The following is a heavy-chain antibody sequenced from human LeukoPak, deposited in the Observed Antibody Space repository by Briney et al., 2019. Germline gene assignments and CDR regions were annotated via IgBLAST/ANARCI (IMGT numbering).Heavy chain of an antibody. CDR2: VYHTGST. V-gene: IGHV4-38-2*01. Sequence: SETLSLTCAVSGYSISRGYYWALIRQPPGKGLEWIGTVYHTGSTYYNPSLDSRVTISVDTSKNEFSPNLKSVTAADTAVYYCARAGWIITSGIDYWGQGALVTVSS. D-gene: IGHD3-10*01. CDR1: GYSISRGYY. CDR3: ARAGWIITSGIDY. J-gene: IGHJ4*02.